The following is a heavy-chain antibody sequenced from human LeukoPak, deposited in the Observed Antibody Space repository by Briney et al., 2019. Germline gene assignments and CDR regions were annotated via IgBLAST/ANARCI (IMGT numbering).Heavy chain of an antibody. Sequence: PGGSLRLSCAASGFTFGNYAMTWVRQAPRKGLEWVSGISGSGGNTYYADPVKGRFTISRDNSKNTLNLQMNSLRAEDTAVYYCAKAVNYYGSGSYYPSEYFQHWGQGTLVTVSS. V-gene: IGHV3-23*01. D-gene: IGHD3-10*01. J-gene: IGHJ1*01. CDR3: AKAVNYYGSGSYYPSEYFQH. CDR2: ISGSGGNT. CDR1: GFTFGNYA.